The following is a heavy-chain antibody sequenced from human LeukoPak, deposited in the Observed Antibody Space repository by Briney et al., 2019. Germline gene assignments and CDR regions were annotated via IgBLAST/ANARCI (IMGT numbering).Heavy chain of an antibody. CDR1: GHTFTSYG. CDR3: ARDNYYDSSGSAFDI. Sequence: GASVKVSCKASGHTFTSYGISSVRQAPGHGLEWMGWISSYNGNTNYAQKLQGRVTMTTDTSTSTAYMELRSLRSDDTAVYYCARDNYYDSSGSAFDIWGQGTMVTVSS. V-gene: IGHV1-18*01. J-gene: IGHJ3*02. CDR2: ISSYNGNT. D-gene: IGHD3-22*01.